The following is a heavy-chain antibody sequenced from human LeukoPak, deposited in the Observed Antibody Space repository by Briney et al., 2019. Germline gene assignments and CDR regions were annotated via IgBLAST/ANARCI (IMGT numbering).Heavy chain of an antibody. D-gene: IGHD3-22*01. Sequence: PGGSLRLSCAASGFTFSDYYMSWIRQAPGKGLEWVSYISSSGSTIYYADSVKGRFTISRDNAKNSLYLQMNSLRAEDTAVYYCATLSDDSSGYEVYWGQGTLVTVSS. CDR2: ISSSGSTI. J-gene: IGHJ4*02. CDR3: ATLSDDSSGYEVY. V-gene: IGHV3-11*01. CDR1: GFTFSDYY.